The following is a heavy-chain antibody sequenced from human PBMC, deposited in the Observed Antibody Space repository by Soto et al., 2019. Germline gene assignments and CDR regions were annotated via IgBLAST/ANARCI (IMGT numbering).Heavy chain of an antibody. CDR3: ARRLGDLPDY. J-gene: IGHJ4*02. D-gene: IGHD2-21*02. Sequence: ASVKVSCKASGGTFSSYAISWVRQAPGQGLEWMGGISAYNGNTNYAQKLQGRVTMTTDTSTSTAYMELRSLRSDDTAVYYCARRLGDLPDYWGQGTLVTVSS. CDR1: GGTFSSYA. V-gene: IGHV1-18*01. CDR2: ISAYNGNT.